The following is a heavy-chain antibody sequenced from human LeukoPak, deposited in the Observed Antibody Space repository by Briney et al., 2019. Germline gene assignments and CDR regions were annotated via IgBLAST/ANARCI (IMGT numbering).Heavy chain of an antibody. D-gene: IGHD3-10*01. CDR3: AREGVTMVRGVIISTNYYYYGMDV. V-gene: IGHV1-18*01. CDR1: GYTFTSYG. Sequence: GASVKVSCKASGYTFTSYGISWVRQAPGQGLGWMGWISAYNVNTNYAQKLQGGVTMTTDTSTSTAYMELRSLRSDDTAVYYCAREGVTMVRGVIISTNYYYYGMDVWGQGTTVTVSS. J-gene: IGHJ6*02. CDR2: ISAYNVNT.